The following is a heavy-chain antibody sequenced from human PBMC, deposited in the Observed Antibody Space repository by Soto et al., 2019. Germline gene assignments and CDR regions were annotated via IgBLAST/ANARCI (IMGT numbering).Heavy chain of an antibody. D-gene: IGHD2-21*02. J-gene: IGHJ6*02. CDR2: IYYSGST. Sequence: SETLSLTCTVSGGSISSGGYYWSWIRQHPGKGLEWIGYIYYSGSTYYNPSLKSRVTISVDTSKNQFSLKLSSVTAADTAVFYCARVCGGDCHYGMDVWGQGTTVTVSS. V-gene: IGHV4-31*03. CDR1: GGSISSGGYY. CDR3: ARVCGGDCHYGMDV.